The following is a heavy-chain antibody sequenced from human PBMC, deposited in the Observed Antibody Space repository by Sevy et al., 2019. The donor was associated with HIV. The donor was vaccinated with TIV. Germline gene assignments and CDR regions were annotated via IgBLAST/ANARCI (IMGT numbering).Heavy chain of an antibody. V-gene: IGHV3-30*04. CDR2: ISHDERYK. Sequence: GGFLRLSCAASGFTFSNYDMHWVRQAPGKGLDWVAVISHDERYKNYAESVKVRFTISRDNFKNTLFLQMDSLRPEDTAVCYCARLVSCGGDCYYLDSWGQGALVTVSS. CDR3: ARLVSCGGDCYYLDS. CDR1: GFTFSNYD. J-gene: IGHJ4*02. D-gene: IGHD2-21*02.